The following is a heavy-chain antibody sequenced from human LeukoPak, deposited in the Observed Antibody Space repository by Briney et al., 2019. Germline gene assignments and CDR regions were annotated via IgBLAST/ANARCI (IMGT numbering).Heavy chain of an antibody. Sequence: GGSLRLSCAASGFTVSNNYMSWVRRAPGKGLEWVSVIYTGGSTYYADSVKGRFTISRDTSKNTLSLQMNSLRAEDTAVYYCASLSLGHYWGQGTLVTVSS. D-gene: IGHD6-6*01. CDR3: ASLSLGHY. CDR1: GFTVSNNY. CDR2: IYTGGST. J-gene: IGHJ4*02. V-gene: IGHV3-53*01.